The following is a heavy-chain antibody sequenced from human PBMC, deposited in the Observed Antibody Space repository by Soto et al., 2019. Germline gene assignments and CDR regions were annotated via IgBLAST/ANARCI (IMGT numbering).Heavy chain of an antibody. J-gene: IGHJ4*02. CDR1: GGSFKSGSYS. V-gene: IGHV4-61*01. CDR3: ARDFAYFDS. Sequence: QVQLQGSGPGLVKPSETLSLTCTVSGGSFKSGSYSWSWIRQPPGKGLEWIGYVYHTGRTSYNPSLKSRVSISMDTSKNQFSLNLDSVTAADTPVYFCARDFAYFDSWGQGTLVTVSS. D-gene: IGHD3-3*01. CDR2: VYHTGRT.